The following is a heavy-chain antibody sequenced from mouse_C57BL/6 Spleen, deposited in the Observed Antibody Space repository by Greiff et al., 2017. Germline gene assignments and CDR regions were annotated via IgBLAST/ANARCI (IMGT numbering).Heavy chain of an antibody. J-gene: IGHJ1*03. CDR3: AREGVITTVHFDV. CDR1: GYTFTSYW. Sequence: QVQLQQPGAELVKPGASVKMSCKASGYTFTSYWITWVKQRPGQGLEWIGDIYPGSGSTNYNEKFKSKATLTVDTSSSTAYMQLSSLTSEDSAVYYWAREGVITTVHFDVWGTGTTVTVSS. V-gene: IGHV1-55*01. CDR2: IYPGSGST. D-gene: IGHD1-1*01.